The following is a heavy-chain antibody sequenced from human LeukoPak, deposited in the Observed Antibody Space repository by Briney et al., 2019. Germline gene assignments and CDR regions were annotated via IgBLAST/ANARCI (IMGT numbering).Heavy chain of an antibody. CDR1: GYTLTELS. Sequence: ASVKVSCKVSGYTLTELSMHWVRQAPGKGLEWMGGFDPEDGETIYAQKFQGRVTMTEDTSTDTAYMELSSLRSEDTAVYYCLGCVGIFSYYYGMDVWGQGTTVTVSS. D-gene: IGHD7-27*01. V-gene: IGHV1-24*01. J-gene: IGHJ6*02. CDR2: FDPEDGET. CDR3: LGCVGIFSYYYGMDV.